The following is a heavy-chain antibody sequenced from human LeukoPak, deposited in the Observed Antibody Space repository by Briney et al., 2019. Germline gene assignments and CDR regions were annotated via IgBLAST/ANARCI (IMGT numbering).Heavy chain of an antibody. Sequence: GGSLRLSCAASGFTFDDYGMSRVRQAPGKGLEWVSGINWNGGSTGYADSVKGRFTISRDNAKNSLYLQMNSLRAEDTALYYCARDHGTGWFDPWGQGILVTVSS. J-gene: IGHJ5*02. CDR3: ARDHGTGWFDP. V-gene: IGHV3-20*04. D-gene: IGHD1-14*01. CDR2: INWNGGST. CDR1: GFTFDDYG.